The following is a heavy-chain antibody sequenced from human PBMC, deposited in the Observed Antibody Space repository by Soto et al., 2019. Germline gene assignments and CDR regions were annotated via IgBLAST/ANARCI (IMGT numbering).Heavy chain of an antibody. CDR2: ISSSGSNI. D-gene: IGHD6-13*01. Sequence: GSLSLPCAGPGFTFSDYYMSWIRQAPGRGRAGVSYISSSGSNIYYAASVKGRFTMSGDTAKNSLYLKLNSVSADDTAVYYCARPLTYSSTSCNWFDPWGQGTLVTVSS. V-gene: IGHV3-11*01. CDR3: ARPLTYSSTSCNWFDP. J-gene: IGHJ5*02. CDR1: GFTFSDYY.